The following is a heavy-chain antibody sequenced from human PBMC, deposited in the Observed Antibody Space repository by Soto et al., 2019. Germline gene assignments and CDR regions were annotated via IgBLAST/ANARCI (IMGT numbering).Heavy chain of an antibody. V-gene: IGHV4-30-4*01. Sequence: QVQLQESGPGLLRPSQTLSLTCTVSGDSITSDDYYWTWIRQPPGKGLEWLGHIYYTGSTSYNPSLESRGSLSLDTSKNQLSLRLRSVTAADTAVYYCASASVQIINYYRAVDVWGHGTSIIVSS. D-gene: IGHD3-10*01. CDR3: ASASVQIINYYRAVDV. CDR1: GDSITSDDYY. CDR2: IYYTGST. J-gene: IGHJ6*02.